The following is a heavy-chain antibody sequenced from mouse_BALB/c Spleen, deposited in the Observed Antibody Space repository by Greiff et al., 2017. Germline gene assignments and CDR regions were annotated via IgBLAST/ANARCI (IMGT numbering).Heavy chain of an antibody. J-gene: IGHJ2*01. D-gene: IGHD1-1*01. Sequence: VQLQQSGAELMKPGASVKISCKATGYTFSSYWIEWVKQRPGHGLEWIGEILPGSGSTNYNEKVKGKATFTADTSSNTAYMQLSSLTSEDSAVYYCARGYGSRYVDYWGQGTTLTVSS. CDR3: ARGYGSRYVDY. CDR1: GYTFSSYW. CDR2: ILPGSGST. V-gene: IGHV1-9*01.